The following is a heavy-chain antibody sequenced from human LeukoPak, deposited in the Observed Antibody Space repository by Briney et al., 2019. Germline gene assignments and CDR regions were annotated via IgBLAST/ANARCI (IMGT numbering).Heavy chain of an antibody. J-gene: IGHJ6*02. V-gene: IGHV4-59*01. Sequence: KPSETLSLTCTVSGGSISSYYWSWIPQPPGKGLEWSGYISYSGSTNYSPSLKSRVTMSVDTSKNQSSLKPSSVTAADTAVYYCARDVPGPVIGYYGMDVWGQGTTVTVSS. CDR3: ARDVPGPVIGYYGMDV. CDR1: GGSISSYY. D-gene: IGHD3-22*01. CDR2: ISYSGST.